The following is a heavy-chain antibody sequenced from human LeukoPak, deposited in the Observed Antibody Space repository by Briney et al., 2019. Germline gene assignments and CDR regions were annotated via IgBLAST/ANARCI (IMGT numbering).Heavy chain of an antibody. D-gene: IGHD3-3*01. V-gene: IGHV4-39*01. CDR2: IYYSGST. Sequence: SETLSLTCTVPGGSISSSSYYWGWIRQPPGKGLEWIGSIYYSGSTYYNPSLKSRVTISVDTSKNQFSLKLSSVTAADTAVYYCARLANYDFWSGKSYYFDYWRQGTLVTVSS. J-gene: IGHJ4*02. CDR1: GGSISSSSYY. CDR3: ARLANYDFWSGKSYYFDY.